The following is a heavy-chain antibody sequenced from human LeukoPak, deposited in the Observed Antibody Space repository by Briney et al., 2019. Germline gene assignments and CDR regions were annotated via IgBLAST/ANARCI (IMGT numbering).Heavy chain of an antibody. CDR2: IYPGDSDA. CDR1: GYRFSSYW. V-gene: IGHV5-51*01. Sequence: GESLKISCQGSGYRFSSYWIAWVRQMPAKGLEWMGIIYPGDSDARYSPSFQGQVTISADKSISTAYLQWSSLKASDTAMYYCARQPIGGYYDSTGYPTDAFDIWGQGTMVTVSS. D-gene: IGHD3-22*01. CDR3: ARQPIGGYYDSTGYPTDAFDI. J-gene: IGHJ3*02.